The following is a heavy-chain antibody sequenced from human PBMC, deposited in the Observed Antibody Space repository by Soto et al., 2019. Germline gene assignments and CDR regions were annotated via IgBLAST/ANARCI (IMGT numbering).Heavy chain of an antibody. CDR3: ARGGAAIVYGYGMDV. Sequence: ASVKVSCKASGYTFTSYDINWVRQATGQGLGWMGWINPNIGNTGYSQKFQGRVTMTRNTCISTAYMELSSLRSEDTAVYYCARGGAAIVYGYGMDVWGQGTTVTVSS. CDR1: GYTFTSYD. D-gene: IGHD5-18*01. V-gene: IGHV1-8*01. CDR2: INPNIGNT. J-gene: IGHJ6*02.